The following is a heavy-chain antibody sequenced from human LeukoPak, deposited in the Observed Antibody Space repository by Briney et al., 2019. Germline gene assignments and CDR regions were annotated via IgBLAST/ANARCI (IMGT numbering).Heavy chain of an antibody. CDR3: AKDPYQWLVQIDY. CDR1: GFTFSSYW. V-gene: IGHV3-23*01. Sequence: GGSLRLSCAASGFTFSSYWMSWVRQAPGKGLEWVSAISGSGGSTYYADSVKGRFTISRDNSKNTLYLQMNSLRAEDTAVYYCAKDPYQWLVQIDYWGQGTLVTVSS. CDR2: ISGSGGST. J-gene: IGHJ4*02. D-gene: IGHD6-19*01.